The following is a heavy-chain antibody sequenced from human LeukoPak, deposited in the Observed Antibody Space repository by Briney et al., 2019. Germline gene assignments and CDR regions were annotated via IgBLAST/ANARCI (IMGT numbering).Heavy chain of an antibody. CDR2: IYYSGST. V-gene: IGHV4-59*08. CDR3: ARSLWFGELAFDY. Sequence: PSETLSLTCTVSGGSISSYYWSWIRQPPGKGLEWIGYIYYSGSTNYNPSLKSRVTISVDTSKNQFSLKLSSVTAADTAVYYCARSLWFGELAFDYWGQGTLVTVSS. CDR1: GGSISSYY. J-gene: IGHJ4*02. D-gene: IGHD3-10*01.